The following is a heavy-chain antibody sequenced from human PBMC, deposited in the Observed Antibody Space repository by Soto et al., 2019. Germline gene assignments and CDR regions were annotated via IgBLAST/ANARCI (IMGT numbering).Heavy chain of an antibody. CDR2: IIPIFGTA. J-gene: IGHJ5*02. D-gene: IGHD3-22*01. CDR1: GGTFSSYA. V-gene: IGHV1-69*13. Sequence: GASVKVSFKASGGTFSSYAISWVRQAPGQGLEWMGGIIPIFGTANYAQKFQGRVTITADESTSTAYMELSSLRSEDTAVYYCARTDYDSSGYYLLGWFDPWGQGTLVTVSS. CDR3: ARTDYDSSGYYLLGWFDP.